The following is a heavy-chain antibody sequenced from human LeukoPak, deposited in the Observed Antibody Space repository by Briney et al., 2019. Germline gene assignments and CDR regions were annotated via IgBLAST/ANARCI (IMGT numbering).Heavy chain of an antibody. CDR3: ASPSHYGGSPFDY. D-gene: IGHD4-23*01. CDR2: IKQDGSEK. J-gene: IGHJ4*02. CDR1: GFTFSSYW. V-gene: IGHV3-7*01. Sequence: PGGSLRLSCAASGFTFSSYWMSWVRQAPGKGLEWVANIKQDGSEKYYVDSVKGRFTISRDNAKNSLYLQMNSLRAEDTAVYYCASPSHYGGSPFDYWGQGTLVTVSS.